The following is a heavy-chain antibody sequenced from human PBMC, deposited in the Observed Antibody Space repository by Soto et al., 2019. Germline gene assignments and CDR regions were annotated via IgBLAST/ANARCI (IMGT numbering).Heavy chain of an antibody. CDR3: ARGDHRGDYWFDP. D-gene: IGHD2-21*01. J-gene: IGHJ5*02. Sequence: EVQLVESGGGLVQPGGSLRLSCAASGFTFSSYWMHWVRQAPGKGLVWVSRINSDGSSTSYADSVKGRFTISRDNAKNTLYLHMNSLRAEDTAVYYCARGDHRGDYWFDPWGQGTLVTVSS. CDR2: INSDGSST. CDR1: GFTFSSYW. V-gene: IGHV3-74*01.